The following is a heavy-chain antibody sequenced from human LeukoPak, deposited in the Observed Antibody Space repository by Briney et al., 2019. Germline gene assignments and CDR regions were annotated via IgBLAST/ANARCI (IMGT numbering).Heavy chain of an antibody. CDR1: GFSFSSHW. CDR3: ASFGISWRSSY. J-gene: IGHJ4*02. Sequence: GGSLRLSCAASGFSFSSHWVHWVRQAPGKGLVWVSRISDDGSYTSNVDSVKGRFSISRDNVNDMLYLHMNSLRAEDTAVYYCASFGISWRSSYWGQGTLVTVSS. V-gene: IGHV3-74*01. D-gene: IGHD2-21*01. CDR2: ISDDGSYT.